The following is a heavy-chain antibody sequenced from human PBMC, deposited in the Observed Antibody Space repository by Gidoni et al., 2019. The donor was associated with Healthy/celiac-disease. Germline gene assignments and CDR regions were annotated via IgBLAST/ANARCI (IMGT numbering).Heavy chain of an antibody. J-gene: IGHJ3*02. CDR2: IGTAGDT. D-gene: IGHD6-6*01. CDR1: GFTFSSYD. CDR3: ARGSTAQLAAAFDI. Sequence: AASGFTFSSYDMHWVRQATGKGLEWVSAIGTAGDTYYPGSVKGRFTISRENAKNSLYLQMNSLRAGDTAVYYCARGSTAQLAAAFDIWGQGTMVTVSS. V-gene: IGHV3-13*01.